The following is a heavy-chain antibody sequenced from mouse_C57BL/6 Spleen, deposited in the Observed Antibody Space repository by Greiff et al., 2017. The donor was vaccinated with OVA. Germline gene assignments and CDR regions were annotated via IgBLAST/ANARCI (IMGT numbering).Heavy chain of an antibody. D-gene: IGHD2-4*01. V-gene: IGHV14-2*01. CDR2: IDPEDGAT. J-gene: IGHJ4*01. CDR1: GFTIKDYY. CDR3: ARKHYDYDFGYAMDY. Sequence: VQLQQSGAELVKPGASVKLSCTASGFTIKDYYMHWVKQRTEQGLEWIGRIDPEDGATKYAPKFQGKATITADTSSNTAYLQLSSLTSEDTAVYYCARKHYDYDFGYAMDYWGQGTSVTVSS.